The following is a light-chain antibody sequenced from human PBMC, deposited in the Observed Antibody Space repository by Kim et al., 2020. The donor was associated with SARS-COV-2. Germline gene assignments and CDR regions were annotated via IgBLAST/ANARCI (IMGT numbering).Light chain of an antibody. V-gene: IGLV3-19*01. CDR3: NSRDSSGNHVV. J-gene: IGLJ2*01. CDR1: SLRSYY. CDR2: GKN. Sequence: ALGRPVRITCQGDSLRSYYASWYQQKPGQAPVLVIYGKNNRPSGIPDRFSGSSSGNTASLTITGAQAEDEADYYCNSRDSSGNHVVFGGGTQLTVL.